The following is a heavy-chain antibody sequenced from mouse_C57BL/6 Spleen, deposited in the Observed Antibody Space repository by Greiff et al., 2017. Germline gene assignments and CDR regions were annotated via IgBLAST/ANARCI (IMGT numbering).Heavy chain of an antibody. CDR2: IDPSDSYT. D-gene: IGHD1-1*01. CDR3: ARSRYGSSSFDY. J-gene: IGHJ2*01. CDR1: GYTFTSYW. V-gene: IGHV1-50*01. Sequence: VQLKQPGAELVKPGASVKLSCKASGYTFTSYWMQWVKQRPGQGLEWIGEIDPSDSYTNYNQKFKGKATLTVDTSSSTAYMQLSSLTSEDSAVYYCARSRYGSSSFDYWGQGTTLTVSS.